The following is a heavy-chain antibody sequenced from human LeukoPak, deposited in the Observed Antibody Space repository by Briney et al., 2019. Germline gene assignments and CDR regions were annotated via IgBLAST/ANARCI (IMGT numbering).Heavy chain of an antibody. Sequence: PGGSLRLSCAASGFTFNSYAMSWVRQAPGKGLEWVSAISGSGGRTYYADSVKGRFTISRDNSKNTVYLQMNSMRAEDTAVYYCAKDTRSGYYDSHFDYWGQGTLVTVSS. CDR3: AKDTRSGYYDSHFDY. D-gene: IGHD3-3*01. J-gene: IGHJ4*02. V-gene: IGHV3-23*01. CDR1: GFTFNSYA. CDR2: ISGSGGRT.